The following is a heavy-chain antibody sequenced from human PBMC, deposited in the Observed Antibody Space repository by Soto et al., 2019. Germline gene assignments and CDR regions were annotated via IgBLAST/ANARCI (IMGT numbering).Heavy chain of an antibody. J-gene: IGHJ5*02. D-gene: IGHD6-6*01. CDR1: GGSIISASYS. Sequence: QVQLQESGQRLVKPSKTLSLSCAVSGGSIISASYSWNWIRQSPGRGLEWIGHIYSSGSTYYNPSLKSRVSISVDTSNNQFSLKLTSVTAADTAVYFCAREDAARIERWFDAWGQGILVIVSS. CDR2: IYSSGST. V-gene: IGHV4-31*11. CDR3: AREDAARIERWFDA.